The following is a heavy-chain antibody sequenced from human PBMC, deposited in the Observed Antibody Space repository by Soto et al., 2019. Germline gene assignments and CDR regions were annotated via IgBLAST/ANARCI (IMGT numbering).Heavy chain of an antibody. D-gene: IGHD3-9*01. J-gene: IGHJ3*02. V-gene: IGHV4-34*01. CDR1: GGSFSDYY. CDR2: INHSGST. CDR3: ARGPHFKVLTAYYNARGNDAFDI. Sequence: SETLSLTCAVYGGSFSDYYWSWIRQPPGKGLEWIGEINHSGSTNYNPSLKSRVTISVDTSKNQFSLKLNSVTAADTAVYYCARGPHFKVLTAYYNARGNDAFDIWGQGTMVTVSS.